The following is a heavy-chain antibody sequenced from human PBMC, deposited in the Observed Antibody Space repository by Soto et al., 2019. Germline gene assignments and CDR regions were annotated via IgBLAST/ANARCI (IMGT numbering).Heavy chain of an antibody. CDR3: ARHRLGYDFWSGNYRSEYYFDY. CDR1: GYSFTSYW. D-gene: IGHD3-3*01. Sequence: PGESLKISCKGSGYSFTSYWIGWVRQMPGKGLEWMGIIYPGDSDTRYSPSFQGQVTISADKSISTAYLQWSSLKASDTAMYYCARHRLGYDFWSGNYRSEYYFDYWGQGTLVTVS. V-gene: IGHV5-51*01. J-gene: IGHJ4*02. CDR2: IYPGDSDT.